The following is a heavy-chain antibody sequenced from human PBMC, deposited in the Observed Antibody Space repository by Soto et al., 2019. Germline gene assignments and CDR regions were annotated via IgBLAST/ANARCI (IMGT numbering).Heavy chain of an antibody. J-gene: IGHJ5*02. V-gene: IGHV5-51*01. CDR1: GYAFTSYW. Sequence: LGESLKISCPGSGYAFTSYWIAWVRQMPGKGLEWMGIIYPGDSDTRYSPSFQGQVTISADKSITTAYLQWSSLKASDTAMYYCARGYCTTTICDPWFDPWGQGTLVTVSS. D-gene: IGHD2-2*01. CDR3: ARGYCTTTICDPWFDP. CDR2: IYPGDSDT.